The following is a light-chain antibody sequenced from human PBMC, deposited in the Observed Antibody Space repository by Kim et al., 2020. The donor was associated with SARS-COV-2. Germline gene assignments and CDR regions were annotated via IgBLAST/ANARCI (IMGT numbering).Light chain of an antibody. V-gene: IGLV1-51*01. CDR3: GTWDASLGGLV. CDR1: SSNIGNNY. J-gene: IGLJ2*01. Sequence: GQKGTIPCSGSSSNIGNNYVSWYQQLPGTAPKLLIYANNKRPSGIPDRFSGSKSGTSAALGITGLQTGDEADFYCGTWDASLGGLVFGGGTQLTVL. CDR2: ANN.